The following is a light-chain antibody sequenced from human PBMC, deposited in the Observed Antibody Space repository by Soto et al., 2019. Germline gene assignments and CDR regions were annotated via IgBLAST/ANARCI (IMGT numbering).Light chain of an antibody. Sequence: QSVLTQPPSVSGAPGQRVTISCTGSSSNIGAGYDVHWYQQLPGTAPKLLIYGNSNRPSGVPDRFAGSKSGTSASLAITGLQAEDEDDYDCQSYASSLGGYVFGTGTKLTVL. CDR3: QSYASSLGGYV. CDR2: GNS. CDR1: SSNIGAGYD. J-gene: IGLJ1*01. V-gene: IGLV1-40*01.